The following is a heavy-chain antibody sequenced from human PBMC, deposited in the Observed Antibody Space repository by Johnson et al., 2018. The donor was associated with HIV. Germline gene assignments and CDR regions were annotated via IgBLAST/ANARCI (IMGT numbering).Heavy chain of an antibody. J-gene: IGHJ3*02. CDR3: AKGGCGGDCYSPYLFDI. CDR2: IKQDGSEK. Sequence: VQLVESGGGLVQPGGSLRLSCAASGFTFSSYWMSWVRQAPGKGLEWVANIKQDGSEKYYVDSVKGRFTISRDNYKNTLFLQMNSLRAEDTAVYYCAKGGCGGDCYSPYLFDIWGQGTMVTVSS. V-gene: IGHV3-7*01. D-gene: IGHD2-21*01. CDR1: GFTFSSYW.